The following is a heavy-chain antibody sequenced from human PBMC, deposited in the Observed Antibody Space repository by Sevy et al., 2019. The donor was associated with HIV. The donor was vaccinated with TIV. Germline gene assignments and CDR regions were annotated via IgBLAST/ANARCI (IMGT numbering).Heavy chain of an antibody. CDR1: GMSFTTSG. V-gene: IGHV3-30*18. Sequence: GGSLRLSCVVSGMSFTTSGMHWVRQAPGKGLEWVALISYHGRDKFYAESVKGRSTISRDNSKNMLYLQMNSLRAEDTAVYYCAKDFTGYNGMDVWGQGTKVTVSS. CDR3: AKDFTGYNGMDV. CDR2: ISYHGRDK. J-gene: IGHJ6*02. D-gene: IGHD3-9*01.